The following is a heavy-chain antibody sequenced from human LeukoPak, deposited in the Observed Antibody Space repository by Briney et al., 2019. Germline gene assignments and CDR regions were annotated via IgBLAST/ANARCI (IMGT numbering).Heavy chain of an antibody. Sequence: SETLSLTCTVSGGFISSYYWSWIRQPPGKGLEWIGYIYYSGSTNYSPSLKSRVTISVDTSKNQFSLKLCSVTAADTAVYYCARTAAIFGVVWSMEYYFDYWGQGTLVTVSS. V-gene: IGHV4-59*01. D-gene: IGHD3-3*01. CDR2: IYYSGST. CDR1: GGFISSYY. CDR3: ARTAAIFGVVWSMEYYFDY. J-gene: IGHJ4*02.